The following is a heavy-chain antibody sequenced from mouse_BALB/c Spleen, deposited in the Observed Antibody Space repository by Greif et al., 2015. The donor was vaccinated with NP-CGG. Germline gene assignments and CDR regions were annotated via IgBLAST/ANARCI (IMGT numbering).Heavy chain of an antibody. CDR1: GFTFSSFG. Sequence: LVESGGGLVQPGGSRKLSCAASGFTFSSFGMHWVRQAPEKGLEWVAYISSGSSTIYYADTVKGRFTISRDNPKNTLFLQMTSLRSEDTAMYYCAREIYYGYDGVAYWGQGTLVTVSA. CDR3: AREIYYGYDGVAY. D-gene: IGHD2-2*01. J-gene: IGHJ3*01. V-gene: IGHV5-17*02. CDR2: ISSGSSTI.